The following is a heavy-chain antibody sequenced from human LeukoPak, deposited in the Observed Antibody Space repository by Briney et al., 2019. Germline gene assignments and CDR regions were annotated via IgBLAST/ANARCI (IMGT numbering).Heavy chain of an antibody. V-gene: IGHV3-43*02. CDR3: ATWAFYHGLDV. CDR1: GFAFGDYA. Sequence: GGSLRLSCAASGFAFGDYAMHWVRQAPGKGLEWVSLIRADGGRTYYADSVNGRFTISRDNSKNSLYLQMNSLRTDDTALYYCATWAFYHGLDVWGQGSTVTVSS. J-gene: IGHJ6*02. CDR2: IRADGGRT. D-gene: IGHD2/OR15-2a*01.